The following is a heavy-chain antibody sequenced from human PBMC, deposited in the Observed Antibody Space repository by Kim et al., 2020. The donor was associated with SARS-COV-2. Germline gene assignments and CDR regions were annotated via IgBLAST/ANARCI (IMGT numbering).Heavy chain of an antibody. Sequence: SETLSLTCTVSSGSVSSGNYYWSWIRQPPGKRLEWIGYIYYSGDTKYNPSLKSRVTISVDTSKNQFSLRLSSVTAADTAVYFCARVIYDYGDFGAFDYWG. J-gene: IGHJ4*01. D-gene: IGHD4-17*01. V-gene: IGHV4-61*01. CDR1: SGSVSSGNYY. CDR2: IYYSGDT. CDR3: ARVIYDYGDFGAFDY.